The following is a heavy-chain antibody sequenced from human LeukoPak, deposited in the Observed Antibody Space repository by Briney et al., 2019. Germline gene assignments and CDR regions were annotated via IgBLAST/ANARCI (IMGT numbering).Heavy chain of an antibody. CDR3: AREFWSTNNNYRVKFHDY. CDR1: GGSISSGSYY. D-gene: IGHD4-11*01. CDR2: INHSGST. Sequence: PSETLSLTCTVSGGSISSGSYYWSWIRQPPGKGLEWIGEINHSGSTNYNPSLKSRVTISVDTSKNQFSLKLSSVTAADTAVYYCAREFWSTNNNYRVKFHDYWGQGTLVTVSS. V-gene: IGHV4-39*07. J-gene: IGHJ4*02.